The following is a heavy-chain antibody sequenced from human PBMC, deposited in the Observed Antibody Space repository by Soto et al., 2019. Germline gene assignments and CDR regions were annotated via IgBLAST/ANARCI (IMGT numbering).Heavy chain of an antibody. V-gene: IGHV1-18*01. CDR3: ARGTYGDY. CDR1: GYAFTTYG. D-gene: IGHD4-17*01. CDR2: ISAHNGNT. J-gene: IGHJ4*02. Sequence: QVHLVQSGAEVKKPGASVKVSCKGSGYAFTTYGITWVLQAPGQGLEWMGWISAHNGNTNYAQKLQGRVTVTRDTSTSTAYMELRSLRSDDTAVYYCARGTYGDYWGQGALVTVSS.